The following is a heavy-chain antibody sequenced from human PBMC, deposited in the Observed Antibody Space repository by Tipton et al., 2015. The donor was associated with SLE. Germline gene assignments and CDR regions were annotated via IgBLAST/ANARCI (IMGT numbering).Heavy chain of an antibody. CDR3: ARGGYYDSSGYRYYFDY. V-gene: IGHV1-69*01. D-gene: IGHD3-22*01. CDR1: GYTFTGYY. CDR2: IIPIFGTA. J-gene: IGHJ4*02. Sequence: QLVQSGAEVKKPGASVKVSCKASGYTFTGYYMHWVRQAPGQGLEWMGGIIPIFGTANYAQKFQGRVTITADESTSTAYMELSSLRSEDTAVYYCARGGYYDSSGYRYYFDYWGQGTLVTVSS.